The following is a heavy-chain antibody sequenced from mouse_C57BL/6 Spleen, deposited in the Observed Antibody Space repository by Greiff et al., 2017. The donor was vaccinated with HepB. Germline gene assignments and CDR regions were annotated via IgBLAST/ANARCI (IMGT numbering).Heavy chain of an antibody. D-gene: IGHD2-1*01. CDR1: GYTFTSYG. CDR2: IYPRSGNT. J-gene: IGHJ3*01. Sequence: QVQLQQSGAELARPGASVKLSCKASGYTFTSYGISWVKQRTGQGLEWIGEIYPRSGNTYYNEKFKGKATLTADKSSSTAYMELRSLKSEDSAVYFCAREEGNPFAYWGQGTLVTVSA. CDR3: AREEGNPFAY. V-gene: IGHV1-81*01.